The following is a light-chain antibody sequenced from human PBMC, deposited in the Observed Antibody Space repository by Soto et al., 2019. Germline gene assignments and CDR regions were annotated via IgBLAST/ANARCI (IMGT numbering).Light chain of an antibody. CDR2: GNS. CDR1: SSNIGAGYD. V-gene: IGLV1-40*01. J-gene: IGLJ3*02. CDR3: QSDESGVSGWV. Sequence: QSVLTQPPSVSGAPGQRVTISCTGSSSNIGAGYDVHWYQQLPGTAPKLLIYGNSNRPSGVPDRFSGSKSGTSASLAIAGLQAEGEAEYYCQSDESGVSGWVFGGGTKLTVL.